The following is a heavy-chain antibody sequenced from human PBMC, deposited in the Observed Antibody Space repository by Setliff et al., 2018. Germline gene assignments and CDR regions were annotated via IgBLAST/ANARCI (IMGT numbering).Heavy chain of an antibody. V-gene: IGHV4-4*07. CDR2: FHTGGST. J-gene: IGHJ5*02. Sequence: PSETLSLTCTVSGGSISSHYWSWIRQPAGKGLEWIGHFHTGGSTNYNRSLRSRVSISVDTSKNQFSLKLSSVTAADTATYYCARAGPTVTFFRVLVISWWDPWGQGSLVTVSS. CDR3: ARAGPTVTFFRVLVISWWDP. CDR1: GGSISSHY. D-gene: IGHD3-3*01.